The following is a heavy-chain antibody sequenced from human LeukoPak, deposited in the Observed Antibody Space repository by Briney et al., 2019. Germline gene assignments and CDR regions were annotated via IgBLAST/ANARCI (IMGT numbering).Heavy chain of an antibody. CDR1: GGSISSYY. J-gene: IGHJ5*01. CDR3: ARHYSIGWSDC. CDR2: IYNSGST. D-gene: IGHD6-19*01. Sequence: PSETVSLTCTVSGGSISSYYWTWIRQPPGKGLEWIGYIYNSGSTSYTPSLKSRVTISVDTSKNQFSLKLSSVTAADTAVYYCARHYSIGWSDCWGQGTLVTVSS. V-gene: IGHV4-59*08.